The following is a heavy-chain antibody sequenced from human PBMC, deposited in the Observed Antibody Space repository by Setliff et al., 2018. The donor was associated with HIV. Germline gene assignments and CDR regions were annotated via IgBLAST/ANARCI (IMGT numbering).Heavy chain of an antibody. V-gene: IGHV1-2*02. D-gene: IGHD6-19*01. CDR1: GYTFTGHY. CDR3: ARTLYSSFSSFDY. Sequence: ASVKVSCKASGYTFTGHYLHWVRQAPGQGLEWMGWIDPNSGDTNYAQKFQGRVTITSDTSVSTAYMELRRLSSDDTAVYYCARTLYSSFSSFDYWGQGTLVTVSS. CDR2: IDPNSGDT. J-gene: IGHJ4*02.